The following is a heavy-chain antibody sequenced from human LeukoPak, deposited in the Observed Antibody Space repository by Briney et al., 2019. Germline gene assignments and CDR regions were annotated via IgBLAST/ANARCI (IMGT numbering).Heavy chain of an antibody. D-gene: IGHD1-7*01. CDR1: GFTFSSYN. V-gene: IGHV3-33*01. CDR2: IWYDGNNK. Sequence: GGPLRLSCATSGFTFSSYNMHWVRQAPGEGLDWMAAIWYDGNNKYYAESVKGRFTISRDNSKNTLYLQMNSLRAEDTAVYYCARGDLGWNYAEILWGQGTLVTVSS. CDR3: ARGDLGWNYAEIL. J-gene: IGHJ4*02.